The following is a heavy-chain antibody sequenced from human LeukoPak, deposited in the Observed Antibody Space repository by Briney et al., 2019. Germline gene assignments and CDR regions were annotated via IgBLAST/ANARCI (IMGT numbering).Heavy chain of an antibody. CDR2: INPSGGST. CDR1: GYTFTSYA. Sequence: ASVKVSCKASGYTFTSYAMNWVRQAPGQGLEWMGIINPSGGSTSYAQKFQGRVTMTRDTSTSTVYMELSSLRSEDTAVYYCARESLGLHLDYWGQGTLVTVSS. D-gene: IGHD5-24*01. CDR3: ARESLGLHLDY. V-gene: IGHV1-46*01. J-gene: IGHJ4*02.